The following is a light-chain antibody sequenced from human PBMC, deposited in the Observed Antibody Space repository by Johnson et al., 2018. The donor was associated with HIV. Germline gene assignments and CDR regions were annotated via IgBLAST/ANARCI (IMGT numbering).Light chain of an antibody. CDR2: END. Sequence: VLTQPPSVSAASGQKVTISCSGSSSNIGNNYVSWYQQLPGTAPRLLIYENDKRPSGIPDRFSGSKPGTSATLGITGLQTGDEADYYCGTWDSSLSAGGVFGTGSKVTVL. CDR1: SSNIGNNY. V-gene: IGLV1-51*02. CDR3: GTWDSSLSAGGV. J-gene: IGLJ1*01.